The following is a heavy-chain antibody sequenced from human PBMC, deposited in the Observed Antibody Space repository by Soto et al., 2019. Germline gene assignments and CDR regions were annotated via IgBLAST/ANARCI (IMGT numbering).Heavy chain of an antibody. J-gene: IGHJ4*02. CDR1: GGSFSGYY. CDR3: ARGFDSVVVVAATYYFDY. V-gene: IGHV4-34*01. D-gene: IGHD2-15*01. CDR2: INHSGST. Sequence: QVQLQQWGAGLLKPSETLSLTCAVYGGSFSGYYWSWIRQPPGKGLEWIGEINHSGSTNYNPSLKSRVTISVDTSKNQFSLKLSSVTPADTAVYYCARGFDSVVVVAATYYFDYWGQGTLVTVSS.